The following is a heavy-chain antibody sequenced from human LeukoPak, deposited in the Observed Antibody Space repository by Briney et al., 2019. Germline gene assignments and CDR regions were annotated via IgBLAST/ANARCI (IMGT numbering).Heavy chain of an antibody. CDR1: GGSISRYY. V-gene: IGHV4-4*07. J-gene: IGHJ5*02. Sequence: SETLSLTCTVSGGSISRYYWSWIRQPAGKGLEWIGRIYSDGTITYNPSLQSRLTMSIDTSKNQFSLKLSFVTAADTAVYYCARDSGTTGEVKFDPWGQGTLVIASS. CDR3: ARDSGTTGEVKFDP. CDR2: IYSDGTI. D-gene: IGHD4-17*01.